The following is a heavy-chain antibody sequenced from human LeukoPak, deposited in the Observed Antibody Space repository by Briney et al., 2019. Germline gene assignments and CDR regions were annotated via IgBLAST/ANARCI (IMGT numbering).Heavy chain of an antibody. J-gene: IGHJ2*01. V-gene: IGHV1-69*04. CDR2: IIPILGIA. Sequence: SVKVSCKASGGTFSSYAISWVRQAPGQGLEWMGRIIPILGIANYAQKFQGRVTITADKSTSTAYMELSSLRSEDTAVYYCARKVIFRSWYFDLWGRGTLVTVSS. CDR3: ARKVIFRSWYFDL. D-gene: IGHD3-10*01. CDR1: GGTFSSYA.